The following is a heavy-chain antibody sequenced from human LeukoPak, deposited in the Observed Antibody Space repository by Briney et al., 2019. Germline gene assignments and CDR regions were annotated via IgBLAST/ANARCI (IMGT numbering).Heavy chain of an antibody. CDR3: ARGTMFPYYFDY. CDR1: GFKFSSYS. V-gene: IGHV3-21*01. D-gene: IGHD3-10*02. Sequence: GGSLRLSCAASGFKFSSYSMKWVRQAPGKGLEWVSFISSSSSYIYYADSLKGRFTISRDNAKNSLYLQMNSLRAEDTAVHYCARGTMFPYYFDYWGQGTLVTVSS. J-gene: IGHJ4*02. CDR2: ISSSSSYI.